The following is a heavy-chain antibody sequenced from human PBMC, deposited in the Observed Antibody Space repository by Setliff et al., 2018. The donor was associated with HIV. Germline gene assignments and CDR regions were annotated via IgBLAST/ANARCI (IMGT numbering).Heavy chain of an antibody. J-gene: IGHJ6*03. CDR3: ARGGGTSSPINYHYYIDV. CDR1: GYSISDGYY. V-gene: IGHV4-38-2*01. D-gene: IGHD6-6*01. Sequence: KASETLSLTCAVSGYSISDGYYWGWIRQPPGKGPEWIESIHHSGSAHFNPSLKSRVAMSVDTSENQFSLKLSSVTAADTAVYYCARGGGTSSPINYHYYIDVWGKGTTVTVSS. CDR2: IHHSGSA.